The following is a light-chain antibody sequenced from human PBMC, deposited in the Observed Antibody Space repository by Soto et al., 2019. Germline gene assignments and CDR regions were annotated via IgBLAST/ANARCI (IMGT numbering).Light chain of an antibody. CDR3: QQRSDSPIT. V-gene: IGKV3-11*01. CDR2: DAS. CDR1: QSVSSY. J-gene: IGKJ5*01. Sequence: EIVLTQSPATLSLSPGERAALCFRASQSVSSYLAWYQQKPGQPPRLLIYDASNRDTGIPARFSGSGSGTDFTLTISRLEPEDFEVYYCQQRSDSPITFGRGTRLEIK.